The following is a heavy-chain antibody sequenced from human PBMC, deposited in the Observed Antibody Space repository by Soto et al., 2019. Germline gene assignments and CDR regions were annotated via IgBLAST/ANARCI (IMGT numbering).Heavy chain of an antibody. CDR2: INPTGGST. CDR1: GYTFINYY. D-gene: IGHD2-21*01. V-gene: IGHV1-46*01. J-gene: IGHJ5*02. CDR3: ARHLAAGDA. Sequence: QVQLVQSGAEVKKPGASVKVSCKASGYTFINYYIHWVRQAPGHGLEWMAIINPTGGSTNYAQKFQGRLTLTMDTSTTTVYMELSSLTSEETAIYYCARHLAAGDAWGQGTLVTVSS.